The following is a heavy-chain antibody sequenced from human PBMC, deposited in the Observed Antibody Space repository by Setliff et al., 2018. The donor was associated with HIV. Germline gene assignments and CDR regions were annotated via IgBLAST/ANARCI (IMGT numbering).Heavy chain of an antibody. D-gene: IGHD3-10*01. CDR3: ARVSSFNKIIREAFDI. Sequence: ASVKVSCKASGYTFTSFGITWVRQAPGQGLEWMGQINPNRGDTKSHHKFADRLIMSRDTSLTTVYMELTSLRSDDTAVYYCARVSSFNKIIREAFDIWGQGTLVTVSS. V-gene: IGHV1-2*06. CDR1: GYTFTSFG. J-gene: IGHJ3*02. CDR2: INPNRGDT.